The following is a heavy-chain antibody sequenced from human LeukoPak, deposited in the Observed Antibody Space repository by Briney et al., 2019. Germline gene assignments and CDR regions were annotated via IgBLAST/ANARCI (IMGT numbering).Heavy chain of an antibody. V-gene: IGHV1-69*04. J-gene: IGHJ1*01. CDR1: GGTLSSYA. Sequence: SVKVSCKASGGTLSSYAMSWVRQAPGQGLEWLGRIIPLLGVANYAPKFQGRVTITADESTSTAYIELISLKSEDTAIYYFVREGHYSSDHGQDLYFQHWGQGTLVTVSS. D-gene: IGHD3-22*01. CDR2: IIPLLGVA. CDR3: VREGHYSSDHGQDLYFQH.